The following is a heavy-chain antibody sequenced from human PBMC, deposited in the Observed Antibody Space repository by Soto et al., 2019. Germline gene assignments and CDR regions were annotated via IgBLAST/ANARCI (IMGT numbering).Heavy chain of an antibody. CDR2: INWNGGST. V-gene: IGHV3-20*01. D-gene: IGHD6-13*01. CDR3: ARGTIAAAGTPGINMDV. CDR1: GFTFDDYG. J-gene: IGHJ6*03. Sequence: GGSLRLSCAASGFTFDDYGMSWVRQAPGKGLEWVSGINWNGGSTGYADSVKGRFTISRDNAKNSLYLQMNSLRAEDTALYHCARGTIAAAGTPGINMDVWGKGTTVTVSS.